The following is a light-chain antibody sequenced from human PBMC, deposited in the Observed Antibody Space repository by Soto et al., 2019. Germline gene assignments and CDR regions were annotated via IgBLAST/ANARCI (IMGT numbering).Light chain of an antibody. V-gene: IGKV1-6*01. CDR2: AAS. Sequence: AIQMTQSPSSLSASVGDRVTITCRASQGIRNDLGWYQQKPGKAPKLLIYAASSLQSGVPSRFSGSGSGTDSLLTISSLQPEDFATYCCQRDYKSPFTFGPGTKVDIK. CDR1: QGIRND. CDR3: QRDYKSPFT. J-gene: IGKJ3*01.